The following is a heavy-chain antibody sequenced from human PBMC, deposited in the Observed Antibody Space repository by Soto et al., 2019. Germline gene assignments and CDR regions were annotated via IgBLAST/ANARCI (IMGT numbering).Heavy chain of an antibody. V-gene: IGHV3-33*03. CDR3: ARGAGNDEAIDY. Sequence: QVQVVESGGGVVQPGRSLRLSCATSGFTFSNYGMHWVRQAPGKGLEWVAVIWHDGKNKYYADSVKGRITISRDNSKNTVSLQMNSLRAEDTAVYDCARGAGNDEAIDYWGQGTLVTVSS. D-gene: IGHD1-1*01. J-gene: IGHJ4*02. CDR1: GFTFSNYG. CDR2: IWHDGKNK.